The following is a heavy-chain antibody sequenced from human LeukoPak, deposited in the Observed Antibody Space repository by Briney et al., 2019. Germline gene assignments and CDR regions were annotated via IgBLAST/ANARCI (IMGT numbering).Heavy chain of an antibody. Sequence: GGSLRLSCAASGFTFSSYAMHWVRQAPAKGLEWVAVISYDGSNKYYADSVKGRFTISRDNSKNTLYLQMNSLRAEDTAVYYCASERSGSYYLGSFGYWGQGTLVTVSS. CDR2: ISYDGSNK. J-gene: IGHJ4*02. CDR1: GFTFSSYA. CDR3: ASERSGSYYLGSFGY. V-gene: IGHV3-30*04. D-gene: IGHD1-26*01.